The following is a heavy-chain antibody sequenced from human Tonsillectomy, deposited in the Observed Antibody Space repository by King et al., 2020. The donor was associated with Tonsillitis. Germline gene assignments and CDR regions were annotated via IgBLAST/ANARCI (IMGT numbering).Heavy chain of an antibody. Sequence: VQLQESGGGVVQPGGSRRLSCAASGFSLGDYSMHWVRQAPGKGLEWVAFIRYDGTIEQYAESVKGRLTISRDNSKNMLFLEMKSVRHEDTAVYYCAKEGVVLNGYYYDYWGQGTLVTVSS. CDR2: IRYDGTIE. J-gene: IGHJ4*02. CDR3: AKEGVVLNGYYYDY. V-gene: IGHV3-30*02. CDR1: GFSLGDYS. D-gene: IGHD1-1*01.